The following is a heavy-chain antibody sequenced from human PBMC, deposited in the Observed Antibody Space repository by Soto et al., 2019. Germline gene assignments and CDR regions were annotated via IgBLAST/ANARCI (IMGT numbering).Heavy chain of an antibody. Sequence: LRLSCTVSGFPFNNYGINWVRQAPGKGLEWVSSVSKSDYTYYSDSVKGRFTISRDNAKNSVPLQMNTLRVEDTAVYYCAREDSIIIPAVSDFWGQGTLVTVSS. CDR3: AREDSIIIPAVSDF. CDR2: VSKSDYT. CDR1: GFPFNNYG. V-gene: IGHV3-21*01. J-gene: IGHJ4*02. D-gene: IGHD2-2*01.